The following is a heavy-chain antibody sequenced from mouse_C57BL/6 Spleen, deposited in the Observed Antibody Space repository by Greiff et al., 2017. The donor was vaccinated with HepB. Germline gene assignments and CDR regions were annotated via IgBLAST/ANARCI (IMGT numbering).Heavy chain of an antibody. D-gene: IGHD1-1*01. Sequence: QVQLQQPGAELVRPGSSVKLSCKASGYTFTSYWMHWVKRRPIQGLEWIGNIDPSDSETHYNQTFKDKATLTVDKSSSTAYMPLSSLTSEDSAVDYCAFTTVVGLYFDYWGQGTTLTVAS. V-gene: IGHV1-52*01. CDR2: IDPSDSET. J-gene: IGHJ2*01. CDR3: AFTTVVGLYFDY. CDR1: GYTFTSYW.